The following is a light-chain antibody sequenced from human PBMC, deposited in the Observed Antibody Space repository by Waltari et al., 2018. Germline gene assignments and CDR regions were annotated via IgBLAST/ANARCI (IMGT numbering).Light chain of an antibody. Sequence: DIVMTQSPDSLAVSLGERATINCKSSQSVLYNSNNKNYLAWYQQKPGQPPKLLIYWASTRESGVPDRFSGSGSGTDFTLTISSLQAEDVAVYYCQQYYSTPPTFGGGTK. CDR1: QSVLYNSNNKNY. CDR3: QQYYSTPPT. V-gene: IGKV4-1*01. J-gene: IGKJ4*01. CDR2: WAS.